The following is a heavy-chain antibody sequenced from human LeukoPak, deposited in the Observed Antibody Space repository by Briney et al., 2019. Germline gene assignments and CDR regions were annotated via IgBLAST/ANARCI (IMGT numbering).Heavy chain of an antibody. CDR2: ISSNGGST. Sequence: GGSLRLSCAASGFTFSSYAMHWVRQAPGKGLEYVSAISSNGGSTYYANSVKGRFTISRDNSKNTLYLQMGSLRAEDMAVYYCARTLWFGEFAYMDVWDKGTTVTISS. CDR3: ARTLWFGEFAYMDV. D-gene: IGHD3-10*01. V-gene: IGHV3-64*01. CDR1: GFTFSSYA. J-gene: IGHJ6*03.